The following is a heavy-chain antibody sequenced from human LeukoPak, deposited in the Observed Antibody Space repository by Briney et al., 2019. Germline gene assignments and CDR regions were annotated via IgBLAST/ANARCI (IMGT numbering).Heavy chain of an antibody. Sequence: GGSLRLSCAASGFTFSRYYMSWIRQAPGRGLEWLSYISDSGSTVFYADSVKGRFTISRDNAKNSLSLQMNSLRVEDTAFYYCARDLAYSRLDYWGQGMLVTVSS. CDR3: ARDLAYSRLDY. J-gene: IGHJ4*02. D-gene: IGHD5-18*01. CDR2: ISDSGSTV. V-gene: IGHV3-11*04. CDR1: GFTFSRYY.